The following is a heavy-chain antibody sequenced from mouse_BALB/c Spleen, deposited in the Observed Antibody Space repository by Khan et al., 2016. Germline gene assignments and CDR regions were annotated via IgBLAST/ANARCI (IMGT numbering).Heavy chain of an antibody. Sequence: EVELVESGGGLVQPGGSLRLSCATSGFTFTDYYMSWVRQPPGKALEWLGFIRNKANGYTTEYSASVKGRFTISRDNSQRILYLQMNTLRADDSATYYCARDRGRLRGSMDYWGQGTSVTVSS. V-gene: IGHV7-3*02. D-gene: IGHD2-4*01. CDR1: GFTFTDYY. CDR3: ARDRGRLRGSMDY. J-gene: IGHJ4*01. CDR2: IRNKANGYTT.